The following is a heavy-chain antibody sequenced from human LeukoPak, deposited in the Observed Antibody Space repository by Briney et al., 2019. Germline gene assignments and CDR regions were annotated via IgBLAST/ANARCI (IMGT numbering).Heavy chain of an antibody. CDR1: GGSISSSSYY. D-gene: IGHD3-22*01. V-gene: IGHV4-39*07. J-gene: IGHJ3*02. CDR2: IYYSGST. Sequence: SETLSLTCTVSGGSISSSSYYWGWIRQPPGKGLEWIGSIYYSGSTYYNPSLKSRVTISVDTSKNQFSLKLSSVTAADTAVYYCARVDSSGYYFDAFDIWGQGTMVTVSS. CDR3: ARVDSSGYYFDAFDI.